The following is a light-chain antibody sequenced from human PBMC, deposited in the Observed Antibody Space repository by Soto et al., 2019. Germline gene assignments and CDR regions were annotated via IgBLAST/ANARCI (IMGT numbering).Light chain of an antibody. Sequence: QSFLTQPPSVSGAPGQRVTIACTGSSSNIGAGYDVHWYQQLPGTAPKLLIYGNSNRPSGVPDRFSGSKSGTSASLAITGLQAEDEADYYCQSSDSSLNVFGTGTKVTV. J-gene: IGLJ1*01. V-gene: IGLV1-40*01. CDR2: GNS. CDR1: SSNIGAGYD. CDR3: QSSDSSLNV.